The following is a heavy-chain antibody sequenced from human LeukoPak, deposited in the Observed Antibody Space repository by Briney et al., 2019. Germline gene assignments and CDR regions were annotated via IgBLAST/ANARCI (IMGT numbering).Heavy chain of an antibody. CDR2: ISGDNGDT. D-gene: IGHD2-8*02. Sequence: ASVKVFCRASGYTFTSYGINWVRQAPGQGLEWMGRISGDNGDTTYAQKFQGRVTMSTDRSTNTAYMELRSLRSDDTAVFYCAGDAPAWSRDYWGQGTLVTVSS. J-gene: IGHJ4*02. CDR3: AGDAPAWSRDY. V-gene: IGHV1-18*01. CDR1: GYTFTSYG.